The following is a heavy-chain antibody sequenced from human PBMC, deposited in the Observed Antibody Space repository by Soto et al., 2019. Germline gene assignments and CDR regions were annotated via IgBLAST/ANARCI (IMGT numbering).Heavy chain of an antibody. Sequence: PGGSLRLSCAASGFTFSNYAVSWVRQAPGKGLEWVSAINGDGTSTYYADSVKGRFTISRDNSKNTLYLQMNSLRAEDTAVYYCARGDYYDSSGPFSDAFDIWGRGKMVTVSS. J-gene: IGHJ3*02. CDR2: INGDGTST. CDR1: GFTFSNYA. D-gene: IGHD3-22*01. V-gene: IGHV3-23*01. CDR3: ARGDYYDSSGPFSDAFDI.